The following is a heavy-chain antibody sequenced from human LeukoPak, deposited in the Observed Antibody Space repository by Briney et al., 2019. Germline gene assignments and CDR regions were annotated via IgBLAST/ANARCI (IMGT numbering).Heavy chain of an antibody. CDR2: ISISGSST. CDR1: GFTFNNYA. Sequence: GGSLRLSCAASGFTFNNYAMTWVRQAPGKGLEWVSGISISGSSTYYADSVKGRFTISRDNSKNTLYLQMNSLRAEDTAVYYCAQGNDYFDYWGQGTLVTVSS. J-gene: IGHJ4*02. CDR3: AQGNDYFDY. V-gene: IGHV3-23*01.